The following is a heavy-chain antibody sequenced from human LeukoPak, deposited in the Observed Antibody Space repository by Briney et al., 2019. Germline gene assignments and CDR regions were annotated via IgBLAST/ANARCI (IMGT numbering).Heavy chain of an antibody. D-gene: IGHD3-10*01. J-gene: IGHJ4*02. V-gene: IGHV3-23*01. CDR3: AKNDILLWFGESYFDY. CDR1: GFTFSSYA. CDR2: ISGSGGST. Sequence: GGSLRLSRAASGFTFSSYAMSWVRQAPGKGLEWVSAISGSGGSTYYADSVKGRFTISRDNSKNTLYLQMNSLRAEDTAVYYCAKNDILLWFGESYFDYWGQGTLVTVSS.